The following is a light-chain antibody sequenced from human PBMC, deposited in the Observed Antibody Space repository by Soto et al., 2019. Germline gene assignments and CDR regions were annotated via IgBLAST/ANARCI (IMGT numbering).Light chain of an antibody. CDR3: QQYNEWPLT. Sequence: EIVMTQSPATLSVSPGERATLSCRASESVSNNLAWYQQKFGQAPRLLIYHASTRTTGIPARFSGSGSGTERTLTISSLQSEDFALYYCQQYNEWPLTFGGGTKVEIK. CDR2: HAS. CDR1: ESVSNN. V-gene: IGKV3-15*01. J-gene: IGKJ4*01.